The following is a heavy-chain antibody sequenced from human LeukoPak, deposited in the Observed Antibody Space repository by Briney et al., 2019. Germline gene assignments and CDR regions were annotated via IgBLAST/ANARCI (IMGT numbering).Heavy chain of an antibody. CDR1: GFTFSSYG. V-gene: IGHV3-30*18. D-gene: IGHD3-10*01. Sequence: PGGSLRLSCAASGFTFSSYGMHWVRQAPGKGLGWVAVISYDGSNKYYADSVKGRFTISRDNSKNTLYLQMNSLRAEDTAVYYCAKDWSSMVRGVYYFDYWGQGTLVTVSS. J-gene: IGHJ4*02. CDR2: ISYDGSNK. CDR3: AKDWSSMVRGVYYFDY.